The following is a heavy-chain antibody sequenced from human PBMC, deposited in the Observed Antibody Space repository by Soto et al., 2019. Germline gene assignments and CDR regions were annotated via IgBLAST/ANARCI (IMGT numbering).Heavy chain of an antibody. CDR2: IWYDGSNK. Sequence: QVQLVESGGGVVQPGRSLRLSCAASGFTFSSYGMHWVRQAPGKGLEWVAVIWYDGSNKYYADSVKGRFTISRDNSKNTLYLQMNSLRAKDTAVYYCARQSYDSSGYYSGNFDLWGRGTLVTVSS. CDR1: GFTFSSYG. J-gene: IGHJ2*01. D-gene: IGHD3-22*01. V-gene: IGHV3-33*01. CDR3: ARQSYDSSGYYSGNFDL.